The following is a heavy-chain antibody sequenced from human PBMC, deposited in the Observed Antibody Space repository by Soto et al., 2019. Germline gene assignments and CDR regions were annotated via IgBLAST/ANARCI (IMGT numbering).Heavy chain of an antibody. CDR1: GGSFSGYY. V-gene: IGHV4-34*01. D-gene: IGHD2-15*01. J-gene: IGHJ6*02. CDR3: ARGGYCSGGSCYSSPLGASERGMDV. CDR2: INHSGST. Sequence: SETLSLTCAVYGGSFSGYYWSWIRQPPGKGLEWIGEINHSGSTNYNPSLKSRVTISVDTSKNQFSLKLSSVTAADTAVYYCARGGYCSGGSCYSSPLGASERGMDVWGQGTTVTVSS.